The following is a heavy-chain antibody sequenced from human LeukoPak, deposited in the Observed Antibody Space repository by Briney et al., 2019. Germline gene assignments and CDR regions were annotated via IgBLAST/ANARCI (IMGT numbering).Heavy chain of an antibody. V-gene: IGHV3-33*01. D-gene: IGHD3/OR15-3a*01. Sequence: GGSLRLSCAASGFTFSSYGMHWVRQAPGKGLEWVAVIWYDGSNKYYANSVKGRFTISRDNSKNTLYLQMNSLRAEDTAVYCCARGVFGLGRYYYYMDVWGKGTTVTVSS. CDR1: GFTFSSYG. CDR2: IWYDGSNK. CDR3: ARGVFGLGRYYYYMDV. J-gene: IGHJ6*03.